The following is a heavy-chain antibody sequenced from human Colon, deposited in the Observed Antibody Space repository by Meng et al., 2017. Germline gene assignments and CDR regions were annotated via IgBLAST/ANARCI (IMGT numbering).Heavy chain of an antibody. V-gene: IGHV4-4*02. CDR2: VYHRGDT. CDR1: GDSISSDIW. D-gene: IGHD6-13*01. Sequence: QGRLQEPGPGRVKPSGTLSLTCTVSGDSISSDIWWSWVRQPPGKGLEWIGEVYHRGDTNYNPSLKSRVVISVDRSKNQFSLNLSSVTAADTAVYYCGRDQGRQLVNHWGQGTLVTVSS. J-gene: IGHJ4*02. CDR3: GRDQGRQLVNH.